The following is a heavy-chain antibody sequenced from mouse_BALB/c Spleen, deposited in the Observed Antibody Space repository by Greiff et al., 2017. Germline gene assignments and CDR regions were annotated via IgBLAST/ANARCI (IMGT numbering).Heavy chain of an antibody. CDR3: ASPTTATTYAMDY. J-gene: IGHJ4*01. CDR1: GFSLSRYS. V-gene: IGHV2-6-4*01. D-gene: IGHD1-2*01. Sequence: VMLVESGPGLVAPSQSLSITCTVSGFSLSRYSVHWVRQPPGKGLEWLGMIWGGGSTDYNSALKSRLSISKDNSKSQVFLKMNSLQTDDTAMYYCASPTTATTYAMDYWGQGTSVTVSS. CDR2: IWGGGST.